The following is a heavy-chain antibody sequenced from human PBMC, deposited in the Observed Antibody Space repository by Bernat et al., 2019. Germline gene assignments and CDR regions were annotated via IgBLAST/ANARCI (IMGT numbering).Heavy chain of an antibody. V-gene: IGHV1-3*01. D-gene: IGHD4-17*01. CDR2: INAGNGNT. J-gene: IGHJ2*01. Sequence: QVQLVQSRAEVKKPGASVKVSCMASGYTFTSYAMHWVRQAPGQRLEWMGWINAGNGNTKYSQKFQGRVTITRDTSASTAYMELSSLRSEDTAVYYCARGAVSYGDYELWYFDLWGRGTLVTVYS. CDR1: GYTFTSYA. CDR3: ARGAVSYGDYELWYFDL.